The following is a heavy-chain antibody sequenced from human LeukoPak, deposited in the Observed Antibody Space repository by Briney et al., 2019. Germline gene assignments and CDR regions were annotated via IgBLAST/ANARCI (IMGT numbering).Heavy chain of an antibody. D-gene: IGHD3-10*01. CDR3: ARDRALLWFGELLWDFDY. CDR1: GYTFTGYY. CDR2: INPNSGGT. Sequence: GASVKVPCKASGYTFTGYYMHWVRQAPGQGLEWMGWINPNSGGTNYAQKFQGRVTMTRDTSISTAYMELSRLRSDDTAVYYCARDRALLWFGELLWDFDYWGQGTLVTVSS. V-gene: IGHV1-2*02. J-gene: IGHJ4*02.